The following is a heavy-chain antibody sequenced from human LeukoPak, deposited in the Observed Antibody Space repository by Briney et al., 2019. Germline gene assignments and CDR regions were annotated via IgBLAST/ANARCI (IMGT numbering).Heavy chain of an antibody. Sequence: GSLRLSCPASGFTLTNYAMSWVRQAPGKGLEWVSTITGSGDGTYYADSVKGRFTISRDSSKNTQYLQMNSLRVEDTAVYYCATQNFDYWGQGTLVAVSS. CDR1: GFTLTNYA. CDR2: ITGSGDGT. CDR3: ATQNFDY. V-gene: IGHV3-23*01. J-gene: IGHJ4*02.